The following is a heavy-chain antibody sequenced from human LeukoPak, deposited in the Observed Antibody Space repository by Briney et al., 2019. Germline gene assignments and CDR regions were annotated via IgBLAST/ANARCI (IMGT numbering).Heavy chain of an antibody. Sequence: PGGSLRLSCAASGFTVSSNYMSWVRQAPGKGLEWVAFIRYDGSNKYYADSVKGRFTISRDNSKNTLYLQMNSLRAEDTAVYYCAKPVDTAMAIFDYWGQGTLVTVSS. CDR1: GFTVSSNY. V-gene: IGHV3-30*02. CDR2: IRYDGSNK. J-gene: IGHJ4*02. CDR3: AKPVDTAMAIFDY. D-gene: IGHD5-18*01.